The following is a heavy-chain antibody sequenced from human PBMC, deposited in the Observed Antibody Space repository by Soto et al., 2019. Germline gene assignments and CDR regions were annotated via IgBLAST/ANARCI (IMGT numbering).Heavy chain of an antibody. V-gene: IGHV1-46*01. Sequence: QVQLVQSGAEVKKPGASVKVSCKASGYTFTSYNMHWVRQAPGQGLEWMGIINPSGDSTSYAQKVQGRVTMTRDTSTSTVYMELSSLKSADTAVYYCARGCGYSYGYQYFDYWGQGTLVTVSS. CDR2: INPSGDST. D-gene: IGHD5-18*01. CDR1: GYTFTSYN. J-gene: IGHJ4*02. CDR3: ARGCGYSYGYQYFDY.